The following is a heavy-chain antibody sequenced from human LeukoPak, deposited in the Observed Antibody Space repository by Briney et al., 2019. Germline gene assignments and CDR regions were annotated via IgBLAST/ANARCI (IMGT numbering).Heavy chain of an antibody. J-gene: IGHJ6*04. Sequence: SETLSLTCAVYGGPFSGYYWSWIRQPPGKGLEWIGEINHSGSTNYNPSLKSRVTISVDTSKNQFSLKLSSVTAADTAVYYCARGGIVVVPAAEGGMDVWGKGTTVTVSS. V-gene: IGHV4-34*01. CDR1: GGPFSGYY. CDR3: ARGGIVVVPAAEGGMDV. D-gene: IGHD2-2*01. CDR2: INHSGST.